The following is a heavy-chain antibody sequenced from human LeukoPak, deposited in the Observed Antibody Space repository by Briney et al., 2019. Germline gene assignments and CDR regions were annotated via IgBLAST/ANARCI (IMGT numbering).Heavy chain of an antibody. CDR1: GFTFSNYE. CDR3: AKGGGAFGSWSPNDY. D-gene: IGHD6-13*01. Sequence: PGGSLRLSCAASGFTFSNYEMHWVRQAPGKGLEWVSYISSSGSDIYYADSVKGRFTISRDNAKTSLYLQMNSLRPEDTAVYYCAKGGGAFGSWSPNDYWGQGTLVTVSS. CDR2: ISSSGSDI. J-gene: IGHJ4*02. V-gene: IGHV3-48*03.